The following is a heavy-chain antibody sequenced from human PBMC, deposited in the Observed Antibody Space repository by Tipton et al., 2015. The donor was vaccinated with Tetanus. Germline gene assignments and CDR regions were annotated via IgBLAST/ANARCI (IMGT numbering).Heavy chain of an antibody. V-gene: IGHV3-11*01. CDR2: ISTNGYTI. Sequence: SLRLSCAASGFTFHESYMSWIRQAPGKGLEWVSYISTNGYTIHYADAVKGRFTISRDNGQNSLHLQMTSLRAEDTAVYYCARGTWLYTSTYHRHWLDPWGQGTLVTVSS. CDR3: ARGTWLYTSTYHRHWLDP. J-gene: IGHJ5*02. D-gene: IGHD6-13*01. CDR1: GFTFHESY.